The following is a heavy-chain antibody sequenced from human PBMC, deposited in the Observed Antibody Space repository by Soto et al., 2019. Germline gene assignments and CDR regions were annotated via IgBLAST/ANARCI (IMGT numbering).Heavy chain of an antibody. Sequence: ASVRVSCKASGYTFTSYGISWVRQAPGKGLEWMGWISAYNGNTNYARKLQGRVTMTTDTSTNTAYMELSSLRSEDTAVYYCATNAHDYGDYFDYWGQGTLVTVSS. CDR3: ATNAHDYGDYFDY. CDR2: ISAYNGNT. V-gene: IGHV1-18*01. D-gene: IGHD4-17*01. J-gene: IGHJ4*02. CDR1: GYTFTSYG.